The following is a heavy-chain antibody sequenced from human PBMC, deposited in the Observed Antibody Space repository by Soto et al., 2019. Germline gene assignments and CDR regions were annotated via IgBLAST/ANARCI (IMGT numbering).Heavy chain of an antibody. CDR3: ARGGVGATALFFDY. D-gene: IGHD1-26*01. J-gene: IGHJ4*02. CDR2: ITSYNGNT. CDR1: GDIFTSYG. Sequence: ASVKVSCKASGDIFTSYGISWVRQAPGQGLEWMGWITSYNGNTNYAQNLQGRVTMTADTSTSTVYMELRSLTSDDTAVYYCARGGVGATALFFDYWGQGTLVTVPQ. V-gene: IGHV1-18*01.